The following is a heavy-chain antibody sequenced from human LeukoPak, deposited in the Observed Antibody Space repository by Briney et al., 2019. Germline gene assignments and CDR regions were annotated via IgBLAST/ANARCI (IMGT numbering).Heavy chain of an antibody. CDR2: TRHDTSDK. CDR3: AKNLANWGNLDY. Sequence: GGSLRLSCAASGFTFSTYAMSWVRQAPGKGLEWVAFTRHDTSDKYYADSVKGRFTISRDNSENTLYLQMNSLRAEDTALYSCAKNLANWGNLDYWGQGTLVTVSS. V-gene: IGHV3-30*02. D-gene: IGHD7-27*01. CDR1: GFTFSTYA. J-gene: IGHJ4*02.